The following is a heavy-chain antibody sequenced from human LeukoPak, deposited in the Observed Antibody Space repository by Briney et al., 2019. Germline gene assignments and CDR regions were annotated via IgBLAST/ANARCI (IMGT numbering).Heavy chain of an antibody. CDR3: AREAITGTRFDP. V-gene: IGHV4-59*01. CDR1: GGSISSYC. CDR2: IYYSGST. D-gene: IGHD1-20*01. J-gene: IGHJ5*02. Sequence: PSETLSLTCTVSGGSISSYCWSWIRQPPGKGLEWIGYIYYSGSTNYNPSLKSRVTISVDTSKNQFSLKLSSVTAADTAVYYCAREAITGTRFDPWGQGTLVTVSS.